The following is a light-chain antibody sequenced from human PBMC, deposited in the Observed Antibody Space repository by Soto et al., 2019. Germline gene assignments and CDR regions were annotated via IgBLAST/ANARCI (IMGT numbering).Light chain of an antibody. J-gene: IGLJ3*02. V-gene: IGLV2-8*01. CDR1: SGDIGGYNY. Sequence: QSALTQPPSASGSPGQSVTISCTGTSGDIGGYNYVSWYQQHPGKAPKLMIYDVTKRPSGVPDRFSGSKSGNTAFLTVSGLQAEDETDYYCSSYGGNNNLVFGGGTKRTVL. CDR3: SSYGGNNNLV. CDR2: DVT.